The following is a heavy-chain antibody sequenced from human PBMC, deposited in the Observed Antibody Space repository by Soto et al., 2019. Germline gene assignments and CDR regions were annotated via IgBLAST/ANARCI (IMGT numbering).Heavy chain of an antibody. J-gene: IGHJ5*02. CDR3: ARDPGRVVRANYNWFDP. CDR2: IYYSGST. V-gene: IGHV4-30-4*01. CDR1: GGSISSGDYY. D-gene: IGHD2-8*01. Sequence: PSETLSLTCTVSGGSISSGDYYWSWIRQPPGKGLEWIGYIYYSGSTYYNPSLKSRVTISVDTSKNQFSLKLSSVTAADTAVYYCARDPGRVVRANYNWFDPWGQGTLVTV.